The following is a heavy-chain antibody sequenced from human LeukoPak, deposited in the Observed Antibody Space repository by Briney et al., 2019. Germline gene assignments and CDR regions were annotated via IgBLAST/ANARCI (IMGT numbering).Heavy chain of an antibody. V-gene: IGHV4-61*01. D-gene: IGHD1-26*01. J-gene: IGHJ4*02. CDR3: ARGRGGYPFDY. CDR1: GGSVSSGSYY. Sequence: SETLSLTCTVSGGSVSSGSYYWSWIRQPPGKGLEWIGYTYYSGSTDYNPSLKSRVTISVDTSKNQFSLKLSSVTAADTAVYYCARGRGGYPFDYWGQGTLVTVSS. CDR2: TYYSGST.